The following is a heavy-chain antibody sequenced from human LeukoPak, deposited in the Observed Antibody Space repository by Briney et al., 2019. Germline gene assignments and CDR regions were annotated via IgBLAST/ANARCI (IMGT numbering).Heavy chain of an antibody. CDR3: ARDGDIVVVPAASPNWFDP. CDR1: GFTFSDYY. D-gene: IGHD2-2*01. J-gene: IGHJ5*02. Sequence: PGGSLRLSCAASGFTFSDYYMSWIRQAPGKGLEWVSYISSSGSTIYYADSVKGRFTISRDNAKNSLYLQMNSLRAEDTAVYYCARDGDIVVVPAASPNWFDPWGQGTLVTVSS. CDR2: ISSSGSTI. V-gene: IGHV3-11*01.